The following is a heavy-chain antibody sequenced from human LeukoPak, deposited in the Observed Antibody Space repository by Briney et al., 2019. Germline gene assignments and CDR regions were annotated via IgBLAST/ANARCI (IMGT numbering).Heavy chain of an antibody. CDR2: IKQDGSEK. J-gene: IGHJ4*02. CDR3: AKDSPTVTPFDY. D-gene: IGHD4-11*01. V-gene: IGHV3-7*03. Sequence: GGSLRPSCVASGFTFSSYWMNWVRQAPGKGLEWVANIKQDGSEKYYVDSVKGRFTISRDNSKNTLYLQMNSLRAEDTAVYYCAKDSPTVTPFDYWGQGTLVTVSS. CDR1: GFTFSSYW.